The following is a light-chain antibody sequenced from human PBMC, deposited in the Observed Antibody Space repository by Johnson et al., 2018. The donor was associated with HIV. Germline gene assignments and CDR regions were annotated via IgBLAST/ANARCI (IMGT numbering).Light chain of an antibody. CDR2: RNN. CDR1: SSNIGSSP. Sequence: QPVLTQPPSASGTPGQRVTISCSGSSSNIGSSPVNWYQQLPGTAPKLLIYRNNQRPSGVPDRFSGSKSGTSASLAISGLQAEDEADYYCATWDDTLNGSYVFGTGTKVTVL. CDR3: ATWDDTLNGSYV. V-gene: IGLV1-44*01. J-gene: IGLJ1*01.